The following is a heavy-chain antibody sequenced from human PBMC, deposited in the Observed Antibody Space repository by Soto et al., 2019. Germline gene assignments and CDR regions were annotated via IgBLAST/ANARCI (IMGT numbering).Heavy chain of an antibody. J-gene: IGHJ4*02. D-gene: IGHD3-22*01. CDR3: ARGYYDSSVRFVL. CDR1: GFIFSSYA. V-gene: IGHV3-30-3*01. Sequence: QVQLVESGGGVVQPGRSLRLSCAASGFIFSSYAMHWVRQAPGKGLEWVAVISYDGSNKYYADSVKGRFTISRDNSKNTLYLQMNSLRAEDTAVYYCARGYYDSSVRFVLWGQGTLVTVSS. CDR2: ISYDGSNK.